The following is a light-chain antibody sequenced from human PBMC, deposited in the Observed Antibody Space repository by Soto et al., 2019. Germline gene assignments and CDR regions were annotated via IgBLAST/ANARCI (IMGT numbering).Light chain of an antibody. CDR2: GAS. Sequence: EIVLTQSPGTLSVSPGERATLSCRASQTVSSSYLAWYQQKPGQAPRLLIQGASIRATGIPDRFSGSGSGTDFILTISRLEPEDFAVYYCQQYGSSPRTFGQGTRVEIK. J-gene: IGKJ1*01. CDR3: QQYGSSPRT. CDR1: QTVSSSY. V-gene: IGKV3-20*01.